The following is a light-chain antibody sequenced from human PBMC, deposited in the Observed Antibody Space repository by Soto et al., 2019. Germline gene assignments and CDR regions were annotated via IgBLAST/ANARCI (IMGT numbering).Light chain of an antibody. CDR3: CSYAGTYTPVV. V-gene: IGLV2-11*01. CDR2: DVT. CDR1: SSDVGTYKY. Sequence: QSALTQPRSVSGSPGQSVANSCTGTSSDVGTYKYVSWYQQHPGKAPKLIIYDVTERPSGVPDRFSASKSGNTASLTISGLQTEDEADYYCCSYAGTYTPVVFGGGTKVTVL. J-gene: IGLJ2*01.